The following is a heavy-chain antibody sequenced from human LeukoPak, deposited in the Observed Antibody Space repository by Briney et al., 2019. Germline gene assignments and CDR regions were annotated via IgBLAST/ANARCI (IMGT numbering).Heavy chain of an antibody. CDR2: IYENGGTT. CDR3: AKDLVYSYGLRW. D-gene: IGHD5-18*01. Sequence: PGGSLRLSCVGSGFTFRSHAMSWVRQAPEKGLEFVSGIYENGGTTYYADSVKGRFSISRDNFKNTLYLQMNSLRAEDTAVYYCAKDLVYSYGLRWWGQGTMVTVSS. J-gene: IGHJ3*01. CDR1: GFTFRSHA. V-gene: IGHV3-23*01.